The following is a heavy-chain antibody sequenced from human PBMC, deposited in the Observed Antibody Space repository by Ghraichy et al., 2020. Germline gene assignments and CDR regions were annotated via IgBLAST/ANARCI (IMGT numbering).Heavy chain of an antibody. J-gene: IGHJ4*02. D-gene: IGHD6-19*01. CDR3: VKPVYGSGWYGASSC. CDR1: GFTFSSYA. CDR2: ISSNGGST. V-gene: IGHV3-64D*09. Sequence: GESLNISCSASGFTFSSYAMHWVRQAPGKGLEYVSAISSNGGSTYYADSVKGRFTISRDNSKNTLYLQMSSLRAEDTAVYYCVKPVYGSGWYGASSCWGQGTLVTVSS.